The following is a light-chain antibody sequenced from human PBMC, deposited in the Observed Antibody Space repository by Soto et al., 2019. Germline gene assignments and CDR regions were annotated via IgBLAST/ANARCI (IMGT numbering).Light chain of an antibody. CDR3: QQYDVHPKT. CDR2: DAS. Sequence: DVQITQSPSTLAASVGVRVTITCRASENIKNWLAWYQQTPGKAPKVLISDASRLETGVPSRFSGSGYGTDFTLTITSLQTDDFGTYHCQQYDVHPKTFGQGTKVDIK. CDR1: ENIKNW. V-gene: IGKV1-5*01. J-gene: IGKJ1*01.